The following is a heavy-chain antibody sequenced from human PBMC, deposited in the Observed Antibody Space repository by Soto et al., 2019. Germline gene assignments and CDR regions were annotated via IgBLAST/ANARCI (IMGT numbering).Heavy chain of an antibody. J-gene: IGHJ4*02. Sequence: TLSLTCPVSGGSISSGGYYWSWIRQHPGKGLEWIGYIYYSGSTYYNPSLKSRVTISVDTSKKQFSLKLSSVTAADTDVYYCARGSVDGFDYWGQGTLVTVYS. CDR3: ARGSVDGFDY. D-gene: IGHD2-2*01. CDR1: GGSISSGGYY. CDR2: IYYSGST. V-gene: IGHV4-31*03.